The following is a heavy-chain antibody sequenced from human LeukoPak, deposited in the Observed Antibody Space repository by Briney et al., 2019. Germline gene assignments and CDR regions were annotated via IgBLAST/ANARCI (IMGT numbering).Heavy chain of an antibody. Sequence: PGGSLRLSCAASGFTFSSYSMNWVRQAPGKGLEWVSYISSSHNTVYYADSVKGRFTISRDNAKNSLYLQMSSLRAEDTAVYYCARGGRGDYWGQGTLVTVSS. CDR1: GFTFSSYS. J-gene: IGHJ4*02. CDR2: ISSSHNTV. CDR3: ARGGRGDY. V-gene: IGHV3-48*04. D-gene: IGHD3-16*01.